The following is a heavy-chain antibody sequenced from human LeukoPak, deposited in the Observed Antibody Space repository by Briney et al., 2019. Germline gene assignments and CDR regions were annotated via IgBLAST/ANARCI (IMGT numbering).Heavy chain of an antibody. V-gene: IGHV3-33*01. CDR1: GFTFSSHG. CDR2: IWCDGSNK. CDR3: ARRKVGPTNYYYGVDV. J-gene: IGHJ6*02. Sequence: PGRSLRLSCAASGFTFSSHGMHWVRQAPGKGLEWVAVIWCDGSNKYYADSVKGRFTISRDNSKNTLYLQMNSLTADDTALYYCARRKVGPTNYYYGVDVWGQGTTVTVSS. D-gene: IGHD1-26*01.